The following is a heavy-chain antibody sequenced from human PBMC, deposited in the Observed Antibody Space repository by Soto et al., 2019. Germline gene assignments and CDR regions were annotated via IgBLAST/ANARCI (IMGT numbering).Heavy chain of an antibody. CDR2: INHSGST. Sequence: SETLSLTCAVYGGAFVGYYWSLIRQPPVKWLEWIVEINHSGSTNYNPSLKSRVTISVDTSKNQFSLKLSSVTAADTAVYYCARGQSPYYDILTDWGQGTLVTV. CDR3: ARGQSPYYDILTD. D-gene: IGHD3-9*01. V-gene: IGHV4-34*01. J-gene: IGHJ4*02. CDR1: GGAFVGYY.